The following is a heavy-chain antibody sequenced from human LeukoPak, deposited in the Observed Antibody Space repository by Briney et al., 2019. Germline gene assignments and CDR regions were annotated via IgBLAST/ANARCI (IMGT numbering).Heavy chain of an antibody. J-gene: IGHJ4*02. Sequence: KPSETLSLTCAVYGGSFSGYYWSWIRQPPGKGLEWIGEINHSGSTNYNPSLKSRVTISVDTSKNQFSLKLSSVTAADTAVYYCARGGRRGPYSNSYGNFDYWGQGTLVTVSS. CDR1: GGSFSGYY. CDR2: INHSGST. D-gene: IGHD6-6*01. CDR3: ARGGRRGPYSNSYGNFDY. V-gene: IGHV4-34*01.